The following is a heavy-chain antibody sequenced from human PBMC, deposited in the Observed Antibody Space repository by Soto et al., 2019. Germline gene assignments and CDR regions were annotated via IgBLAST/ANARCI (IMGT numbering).Heavy chain of an antibody. CDR3: AKDRLFPTVTPN. CDR1: GVIVSTNY. D-gene: IGHD4-17*01. Sequence: ESGGGLIQPGGSLRLSCAASGVIVSTNYMSWVRQAPGKGLDWISIIDGGGSTYYADSVKGRFTISRDSSKNTVHLQMNSLRAEDTAIYYCAKDRLFPTVTPNWGQGTLVTVSS. J-gene: IGHJ4*02. CDR2: IDGGGST. V-gene: IGHV3-53*01.